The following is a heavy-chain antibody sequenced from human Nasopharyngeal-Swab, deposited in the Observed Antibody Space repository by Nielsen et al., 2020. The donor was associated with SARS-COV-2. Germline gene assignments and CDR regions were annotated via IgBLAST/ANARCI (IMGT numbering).Heavy chain of an antibody. Sequence: SETLSLTCTVSGGSISSYYWSWIRQPAGKGLEWLGRIYTSGSTNYNPSLKSRVTMSVDTSKNQFSLTLSSVTAADTAVYYWAGGADYYDFWSGYPSGMDVWGQGTTVTVSS. D-gene: IGHD3-3*01. CDR3: AGGADYYDFWSGYPSGMDV. J-gene: IGHJ6*02. CDR1: GGSISSYY. V-gene: IGHV4-4*07. CDR2: IYTSGST.